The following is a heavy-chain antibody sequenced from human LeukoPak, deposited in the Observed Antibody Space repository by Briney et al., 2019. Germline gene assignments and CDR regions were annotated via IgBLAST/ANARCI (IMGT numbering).Heavy chain of an antibody. CDR3: ARDSDAVLFHPINWFDP. CDR1: GYTFTSYY. J-gene: IGHJ5*02. CDR2: INPSGGST. D-gene: IGHD2-8*01. V-gene: IGHV1-46*01. Sequence: ASVKVSCKASGYTFTSYYMHWVRQAPGQGLEWMGIINPSGGSTSYAQKFQGRVTMTRDTSTSTVYMELSSLRSEDTAVYYCARDSDAVLFHPINWFDPWGQGTLVTVSS.